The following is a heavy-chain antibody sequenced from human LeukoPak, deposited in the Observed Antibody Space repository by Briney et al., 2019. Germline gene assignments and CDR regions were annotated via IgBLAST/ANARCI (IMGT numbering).Heavy chain of an antibody. CDR3: ARDRLPRLYYGMDV. CDR1: GFTFSSYA. V-gene: IGHV3-30*04. CDR2: ISYDGSNK. Sequence: GRSLRLSCAASGFTFSSYAMRWVRQAPGKGLEWVAVISYDGSNKYYADSVKGRFTISRDNSNNTLYLQMNSLRAEDTAVYYCARDRLPRLYYGMDVWGQGTTVTVSS. J-gene: IGHJ6*02. D-gene: IGHD5-12*01.